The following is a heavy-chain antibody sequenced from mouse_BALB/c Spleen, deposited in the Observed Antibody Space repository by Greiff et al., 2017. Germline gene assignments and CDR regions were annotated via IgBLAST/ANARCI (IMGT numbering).Heavy chain of an antibody. CDR1: GYSFTSYW. CDR2: IYPGNSDT. Sequence: EVKLVESGTVLARPGASVKMSCKASGYSFTSYWMHWVKQRPGQGLEWIGAIYPGNSDTSYNQKFKGKAKLTAVTSASTAYMELSSLTNEDSAVYYCTRNYYDYDGFAYWGQGTLVTVSA. V-gene: IGHV1-5*01. D-gene: IGHD2-4*01. J-gene: IGHJ3*01. CDR3: TRNYYDYDGFAY.